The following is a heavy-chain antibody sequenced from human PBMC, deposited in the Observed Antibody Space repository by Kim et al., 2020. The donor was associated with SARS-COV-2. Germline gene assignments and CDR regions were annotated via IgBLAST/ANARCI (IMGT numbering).Heavy chain of an antibody. D-gene: IGHD3-16*02. CDR1: GFTFSDYY. J-gene: IGHJ4*02. Sequence: GGSLRLSCAASGFTFSDYYMSWIRQAPGKGLEWVSYISRSGSTIYSADSVKGRFTISRDNAMNSLYLQMNSLRAEDTAVYYCARDYGVGKYGRLGELSYFAYWGQGTLVTVSS. V-gene: IGHV3-11*01. CDR2: ISRSGSTI. CDR3: ARDYGVGKYGRLGELSYFAY.